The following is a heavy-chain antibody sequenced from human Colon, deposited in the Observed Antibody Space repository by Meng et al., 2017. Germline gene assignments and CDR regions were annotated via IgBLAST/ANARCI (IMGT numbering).Heavy chain of an antibody. V-gene: IGHV4-31*03. CDR1: GGSISSGGYY. D-gene: IGHD3-22*01. CDR2: IYYSGST. J-gene: IGHJ4*02. Sequence: QVPLQESGPGLVKPSQTLSLTCTVSGGSISSGGYYWSWIRQHPGKGLEWIGYIYYSGSTYYNPSLKSRVTISVDTSKNQFSLKLSSVTAADTAVYHCARRGPGVVPYNWGQGTLVTVSS. CDR3: ARRGPGVVPYN.